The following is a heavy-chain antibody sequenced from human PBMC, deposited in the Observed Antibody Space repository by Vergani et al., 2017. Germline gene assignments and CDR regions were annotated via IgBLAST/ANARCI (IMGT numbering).Heavy chain of an antibody. CDR1: GGSISSSNYY. Sequence: QLQLQESGPGLVKPSETLSLTCTVSGGSISSSNYYWGWIRQPPGKGLEWIGSIYYSGSTFYNPSLKRRVTISVDTSKNHFSLKLTSVTAADTAVYYWARHVITMIVVTSDAFDIWGQGTMVTVSS. CDR3: ARHVITMIVVTSDAFDI. J-gene: IGHJ3*02. V-gene: IGHV4-39*01. CDR2: IYYSGST. D-gene: IGHD3-22*01.